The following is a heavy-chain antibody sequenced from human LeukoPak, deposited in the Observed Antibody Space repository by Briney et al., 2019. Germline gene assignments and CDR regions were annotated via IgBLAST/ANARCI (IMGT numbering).Heavy chain of an antibody. D-gene: IGHD1-1*01. V-gene: IGHV4-34*01. Sequence: SETVSLTCAVYGGSFSGYYWSWIRQPPGKGLEWIGEINHSGSTNYNPSLKSRVTISVDTSKNQFSLRLSSVTAADTAVYYCARGTGTSKYYYYYYMDVWGKGTTVTVSS. J-gene: IGHJ6*03. CDR2: INHSGST. CDR3: ARGTGTSKYYYYYYMDV. CDR1: GGSFSGYY.